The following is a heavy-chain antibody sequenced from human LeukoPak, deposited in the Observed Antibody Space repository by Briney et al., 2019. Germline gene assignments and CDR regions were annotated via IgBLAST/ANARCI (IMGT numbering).Heavy chain of an antibody. CDR1: GGSISSSSYY. V-gene: IGHV4-39*01. D-gene: IGHD2-15*01. CDR3: ARLVYYYYYMDV. J-gene: IGHJ6*03. Sequence: SETLSLTCTVSGGSISSSSYYWGWIRQPPGKGLEWIGSIYYSGSTYYNPSLKSRATISVDTSKNQFSLKLSSVTAADTAVYYCARLVYYYYYMDVWGKGTTVTISS. CDR2: IYYSGST.